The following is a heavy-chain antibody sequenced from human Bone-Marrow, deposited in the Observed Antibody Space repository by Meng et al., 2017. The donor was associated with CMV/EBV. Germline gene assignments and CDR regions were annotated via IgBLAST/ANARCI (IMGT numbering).Heavy chain of an antibody. CDR1: GFTFSSYW. Sequence: GESLKISCAASGFTFSSYWMHWSRQAPGKGLEWVANIKPDTSEKFYVDSVTGRFTISRDNAKKTLFLEMNSVRAEDTAFYYCARVEHEWIPDSWGQGTLVTVSS. V-gene: IGHV3-7*01. D-gene: IGHD3-3*01. CDR3: ARVEHEWIPDS. J-gene: IGHJ4*02. CDR2: IKPDTSEK.